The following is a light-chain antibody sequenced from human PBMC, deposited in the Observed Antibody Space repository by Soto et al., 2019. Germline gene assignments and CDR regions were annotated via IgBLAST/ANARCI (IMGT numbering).Light chain of an antibody. J-gene: IGKJ1*01. V-gene: IGKV3-15*01. CDR1: QSVSSN. Sequence: EIVMTQSPATLSVSPGERATLSYRASQSVSSNLAWYQQKPGQAPRLLIYGASTRATGIPARFSGSGSGTEFTLTISSLQSEDFAVYYCQQYNNWPQKVGKGTKVEIK. CDR3: QQYNNWPQK. CDR2: GAS.